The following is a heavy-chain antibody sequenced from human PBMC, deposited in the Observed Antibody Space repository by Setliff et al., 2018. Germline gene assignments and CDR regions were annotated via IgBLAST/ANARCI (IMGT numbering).Heavy chain of an antibody. D-gene: IGHD3-22*01. CDR3: AGRSPACYSDSSGYFYDTSPYMDV. V-gene: IGHV4-34*01. Sequence: SETLSLTCAVYGESFSGHYWSWIRQPPGKGLEWIGEINHSGSTNYNPSLKSRVTLSVDTSKNQFSLKLSSVAAADTAVYYCAGRSPACYSDSSGYFYDTSPYMDVWGKVTTVTVSS. J-gene: IGHJ6*03. CDR1: GESFSGHY. CDR2: INHSGST.